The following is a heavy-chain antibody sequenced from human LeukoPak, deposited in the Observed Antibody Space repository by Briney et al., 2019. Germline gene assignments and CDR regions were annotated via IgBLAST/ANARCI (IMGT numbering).Heavy chain of an antibody. D-gene: IGHD2/OR15-2a*01. CDR1: GVSVSTSH. J-gene: IGHJ4*02. Sequence: PSETLSLTCNVSGVSVSTSHWNWIRQRPGKRLEWIGCLSYTGKTDYNPSLKSRASISLGSSNNQFPLNLTSVSAAHTTVYFFSEGYFEPFDQWGQGILVTVPT. CDR3: SEGYFEPFDQ. CDR2: LSYTGKT. V-gene: IGHV4-59*02.